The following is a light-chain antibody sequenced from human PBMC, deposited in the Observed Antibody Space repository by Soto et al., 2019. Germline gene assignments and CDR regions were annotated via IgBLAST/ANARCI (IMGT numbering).Light chain of an antibody. V-gene: IGKV4-1*01. J-gene: IGKJ1*01. Sequence: DIVMTQSPDSLTLSLGERATIHCKSSQSVFSRFRNKNYLGWFQQKPGQTPRLLIYWASTRESGVSDRFSGSGSGTDFHLTIDSLQAEDVAVYYCQQYYTTPTWTFGQGNKVEV. CDR1: QSVFSRFRNKNY. CDR3: QQYYTTPTWT. CDR2: WAS.